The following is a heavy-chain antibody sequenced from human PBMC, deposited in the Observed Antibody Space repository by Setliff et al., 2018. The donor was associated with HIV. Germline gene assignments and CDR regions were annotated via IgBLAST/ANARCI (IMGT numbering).Heavy chain of an antibody. J-gene: IGHJ4*02. CDR1: GITVSGIY. CDR2: INGGTTT. CDR3: ARERLRFLEWLPLDY. Sequence: GGSLRLSCVASGITVSGIYMTWVRQAPGKGLEWVSVINGGTTTYYADSVKGRFTISRDNSKNTLYLQMNSLRVEDTAMYYCARERLRFLEWLPLDYWGQGTLVTVSS. V-gene: IGHV3-66*02. D-gene: IGHD3-3*01.